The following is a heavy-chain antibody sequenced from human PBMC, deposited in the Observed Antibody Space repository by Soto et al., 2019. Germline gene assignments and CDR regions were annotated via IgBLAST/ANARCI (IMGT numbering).Heavy chain of an antibody. D-gene: IGHD5-18*01. CDR1: GYTFTGYY. Sequence: GASVKVSCKASGYTFTGYYMHWVRQAPGQGLEWMGWINPNSGGTNYAQKFQGWVTMTRDTSISTAYMELSRLRSDDTAVYYCARGHSYAPSDPYYYYYMDVWGKGTTVTV. J-gene: IGHJ6*03. CDR3: ARGHSYAPSDPYYYYYMDV. CDR2: INPNSGGT. V-gene: IGHV1-2*04.